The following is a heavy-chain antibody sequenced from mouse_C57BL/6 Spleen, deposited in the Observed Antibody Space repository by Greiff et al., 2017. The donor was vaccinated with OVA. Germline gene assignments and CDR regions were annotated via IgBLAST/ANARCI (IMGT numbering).Heavy chain of an antibody. V-gene: IGHV1-42*01. CDR3: ARKITTVVAKNWYFDV. CDR1: GYSFTGYY. D-gene: IGHD1-1*01. J-gene: IGHJ1*03. Sequence: VQLQQSGPELVKPGASVKISCKASGYSFTGYYMNWVKQSPEKSLEWIGEINPSTGGTTYNQKFKAKATLTVDKSSSTAYMQLKSLTSEDSAVYYCARKITTVVAKNWYFDVWGTGTTVTVSS. CDR2: INPSTGGT.